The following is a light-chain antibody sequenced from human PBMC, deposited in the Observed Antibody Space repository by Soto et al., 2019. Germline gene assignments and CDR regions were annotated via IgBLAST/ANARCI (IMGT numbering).Light chain of an antibody. Sequence: QSALTQPASVSGSLGQSITISSTGNTCDVRGYNYVSWYQQHPAKAPILMIYEFPNRPSGVPNRFSGSKSGNTPSLTISGHHVEEVAEYYCCSYTGSIIYIFRTGTKV. J-gene: IGLJ1*01. CDR2: EFP. V-gene: IGLV2-14*01. CDR3: CSYTGSIIYI. CDR1: TCDVRGYNY.